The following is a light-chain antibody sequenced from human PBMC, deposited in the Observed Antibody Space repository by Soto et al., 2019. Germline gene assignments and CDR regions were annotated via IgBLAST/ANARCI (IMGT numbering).Light chain of an antibody. CDR2: RAF. CDR3: QQYRHPPET. CDR1: ESVLSN. J-gene: IGKJ3*01. Sequence: EVVMTQSPATLSVSPGETVTLSCTASESVLSNVAWYQQKPGQAPRLLIYRAFTRATGVPDRFSGSGSETEFTLTSSSLQSEDFFFYFCQQYRHPPETFGPGTKLDVK. V-gene: IGKV3-15*01.